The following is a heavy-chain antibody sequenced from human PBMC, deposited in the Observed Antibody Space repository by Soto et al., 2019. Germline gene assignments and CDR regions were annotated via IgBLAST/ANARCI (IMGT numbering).Heavy chain of an antibody. CDR1: GGSISSGGYS. CDR3: ARLGGSYAVPHFDY. CDR2: IYYSGTA. Sequence: PSETLSLTCAVSGGSISSGGYSWSWIRQPTGKGLEWIGYIYYSGTANYNPSLKSRVALSVDTSKNQFSLKLSSVTAADTAVYYCARLGGSYAVPHFDYWGQGTLVTVSS. J-gene: IGHJ4*02. D-gene: IGHD1-26*01. V-gene: IGHV4-30-4*07.